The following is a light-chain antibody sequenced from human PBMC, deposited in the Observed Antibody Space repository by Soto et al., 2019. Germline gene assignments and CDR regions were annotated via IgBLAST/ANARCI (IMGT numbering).Light chain of an antibody. CDR3: CSYAGSSRV. V-gene: IGLV2-23*02. J-gene: IGLJ3*02. CDR1: SSDVGSYNL. Sequence: QSALTQPASVSGSPGQSITISCTGTSSDVGSYNLVSWYQQHPGKAPKLMIYEVSKRPSGVSNRFSGSKSGNTASLTISGLQAEDEADNYCCSYAGSSRVFGGGTKLTVL. CDR2: EVS.